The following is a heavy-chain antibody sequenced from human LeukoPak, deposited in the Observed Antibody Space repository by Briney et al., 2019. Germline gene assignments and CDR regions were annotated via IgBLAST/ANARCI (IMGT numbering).Heavy chain of an antibody. CDR3: ARYCSGGSCSTFDY. CDR1: GGSISSGDYY. V-gene: IGHV4-30-4*01. Sequence: PSQTLSLTCTVSGGSISSGDYYWSWLRQPPGKGLEWIGYIYYSGSTYYNPSLKSRVTISVDTSKNQFSLKLSSVTAADTAVYYCARYCSGGSCSTFDYWGQGTLVTVSS. D-gene: IGHD2-15*01. CDR2: IYYSGST. J-gene: IGHJ4*02.